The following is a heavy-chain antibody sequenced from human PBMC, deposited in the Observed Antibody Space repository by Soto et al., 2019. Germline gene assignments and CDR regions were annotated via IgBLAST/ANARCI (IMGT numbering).Heavy chain of an antibody. V-gene: IGHV1-69*12. D-gene: IGHD1-26*01. Sequence: QVQLVQSGAEVKKPGSSVKVSCKASGGTFSSYAISWVRQAPGKGLEWMGGIIPIFGTADYAQQFQGRVTITAEESTSTAYMELSSLRSEDTSVYYCASHSGSSPEGRYYYGMDVWGQGTTVTVSS. CDR1: GGTFSSYA. CDR2: IIPIFGTA. J-gene: IGHJ6*02. CDR3: ASHSGSSPEGRYYYGMDV.